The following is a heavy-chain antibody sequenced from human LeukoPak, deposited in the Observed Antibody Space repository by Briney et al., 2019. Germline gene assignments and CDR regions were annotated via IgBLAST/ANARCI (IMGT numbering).Heavy chain of an antibody. J-gene: IGHJ4*02. Sequence: PGGSLRLSCAASGFTFSSYAMTWVRQAPGKGLEWVSGISGSGGSTYSADSVKGRFIISRDNSKNMLYLQMNSLRAEDTAVYYCAREEMEMGLDYWGQGTLVTVSS. CDR2: ISGSGGST. CDR1: GFTFSSYA. D-gene: IGHD5-24*01. CDR3: AREEMEMGLDY. V-gene: IGHV3-23*01.